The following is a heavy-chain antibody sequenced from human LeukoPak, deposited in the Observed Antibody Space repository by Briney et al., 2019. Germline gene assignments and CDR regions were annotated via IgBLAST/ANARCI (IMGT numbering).Heavy chain of an antibody. CDR3: ARAFS. V-gene: IGHV3-7*01. J-gene: IGHJ5*02. CDR1: GFSLSSQW. CDR2: IKEDGSQK. Sequence: AGGSLRLSCAASGFSLSSQWMSWVRQAPGKGPVWVANIKEDGSQKSYVDSVKGRFTISRDNAKNSLYLQMNSLRAEDTAVYYCARAFSWGQGTLVTVSS. D-gene: IGHD3-16*01.